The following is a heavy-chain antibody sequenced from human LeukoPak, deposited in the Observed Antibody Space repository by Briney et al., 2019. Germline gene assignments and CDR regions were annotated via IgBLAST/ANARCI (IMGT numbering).Heavy chain of an antibody. D-gene: IGHD3-10*01. Sequence: SETLSLTCSVSGDSITSNSHYWGWIRQPPGKGLEWIGSIYYTGNTYYNPSLKSRVTISLDTSKNQFFLKLTSVTAADTAVYYLSRGSNDILWFGGGGRFRPLGQGTLVTVSS. CDR2: IYYTGNT. J-gene: IGHJ5*02. V-gene: IGHV4-39*01. CDR1: GDSITSNSHY. CDR3: SRGSNDILWFGGGGRFRP.